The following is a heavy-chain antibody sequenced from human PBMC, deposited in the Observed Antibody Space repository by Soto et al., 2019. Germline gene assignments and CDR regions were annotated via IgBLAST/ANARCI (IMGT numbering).Heavy chain of an antibody. CDR1: GASIRSNNYY. J-gene: IGHJ4*02. CDR3: VRVDNTTTTILNY. D-gene: IGHD1-1*01. V-gene: IGHV4-39*01. Sequence: QLQLQESGPGLVKPSATLSLTCTVSGASIRSNNYYWGWIRQPPGSGLEWVGSILYGGSTYYNPSLKSRVTISVDSSKNQISLNLRSVTAADTAVYFCVRVDNTTTTILNYWGQGALVTVSS. CDR2: ILYGGST.